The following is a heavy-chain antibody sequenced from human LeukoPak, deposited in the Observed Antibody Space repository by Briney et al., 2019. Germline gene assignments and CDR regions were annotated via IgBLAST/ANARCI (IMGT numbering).Heavy chain of an antibody. CDR3: ARDYKAVAGKATPGY. D-gene: IGHD6-19*01. CDR1: GYTFTGYY. J-gene: IGHJ4*02. V-gene: IGHV1-2*02. Sequence: EASVKVSCKASGYTFTGYYMHWVRQAPGQGLEWMGWINPNSGGTNYAQKFQGRVTMTRDTSISTAYMELSRLRSDDTAVNYCARDYKAVAGKATPGYWGQGTLVTVSS. CDR2: INPNSGGT.